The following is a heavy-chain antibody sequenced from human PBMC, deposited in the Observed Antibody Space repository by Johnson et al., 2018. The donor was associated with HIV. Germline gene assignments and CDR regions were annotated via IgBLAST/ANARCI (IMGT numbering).Heavy chain of an antibody. D-gene: IGHD6-19*01. Sequence: VQLVESGGGVVQPGRSLRLSCAASGFTFSSYAMHWVRQATGKGLEWVSAIGTAGDTYYTDSVKGRFTISRDNSQNTLYLIMNSLRAEDTAVYYCARVRRSGWYDNDAFDIWGQGTMVTVSS. CDR3: ARVRRSGWYDNDAFDI. CDR2: IGTAGDT. CDR1: GFTFSSYA. J-gene: IGHJ3*02. V-gene: IGHV3-13*01.